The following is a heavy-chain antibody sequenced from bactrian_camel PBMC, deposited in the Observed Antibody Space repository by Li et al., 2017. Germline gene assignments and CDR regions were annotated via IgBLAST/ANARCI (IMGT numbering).Heavy chain of an antibody. J-gene: IGHJ6*01. CDR1: GFTFDDSA. V-gene: IGHV3S55*01. Sequence: VQLVESGGGSVQAGGSLRLSCTTSGFTFDDSAMGWYRQAPGHECKLVSTISSDGSTYYTDSAKGRFTISRDNAQNTLYLQIDNLQPEDTAMYYCGADRPGIGSGGHCYSVNIAAGGKPDFGYWGQGTQVTVS. CDR2: ISSDGST. CDR3: GADRPGIGSGGHCYSVNIAAGGKPDFGY. D-gene: IGHD2*01.